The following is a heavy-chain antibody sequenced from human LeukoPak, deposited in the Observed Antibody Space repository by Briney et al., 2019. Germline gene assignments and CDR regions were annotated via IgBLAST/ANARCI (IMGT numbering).Heavy chain of an antibody. CDR1: GFTFSSYA. CDR3: AKGSLGSWYFFDY. D-gene: IGHD6-13*01. V-gene: IGHV3-23*01. CDR2: ISGSGGST. Sequence: PGGSLRLSCAASGFTFSSYAMSWVRQAPGKGLEWVSAISGSGGSTYYADSVKGRFTISRDNSKNTLYLQMNSLRAEDTALYYCAKGSLGSWYFFDYWGQGTLVTVSS. J-gene: IGHJ4*02.